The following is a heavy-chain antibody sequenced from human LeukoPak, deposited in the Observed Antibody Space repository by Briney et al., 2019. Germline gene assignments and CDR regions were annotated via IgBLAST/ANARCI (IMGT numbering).Heavy chain of an antibody. CDR1: GFTFNSYE. V-gene: IGHV3-30-3*01. J-gene: IGHJ6*02. D-gene: IGHD6-6*01. CDR3: ARGRSRERAYGMDV. Sequence: LPGGSLRLSFAASGFTFNSYEMHWVRQAPGKGLEWVAVISYDGSNKYYADFVKGRFTFSRDNSKNTVHLQMNSLRAEDTAVYYCARGRSRERAYGMDVWGQGTTVTVSS. CDR2: ISYDGSNK.